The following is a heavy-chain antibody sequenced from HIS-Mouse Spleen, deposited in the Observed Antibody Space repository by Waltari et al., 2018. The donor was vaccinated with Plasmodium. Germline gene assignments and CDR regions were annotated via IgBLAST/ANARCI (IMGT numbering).Heavy chain of an antibody. J-gene: IGHJ3*02. CDR1: GYTFTGYY. Sequence: QVQLVQSGAEVKKPGASVKVSCKASGYTFTGYYMHWVRQAPGQGLEWMGWINPNSGGTNYAQKFQGRVTMTRDTSISTAYMGLSRLRSDDTAVYYCARTVGITGTEDAFDIWGQGTMVTVSS. CDR2: INPNSGGT. CDR3: ARTVGITGTEDAFDI. V-gene: IGHV1-2*02. D-gene: IGHD1-20*01.